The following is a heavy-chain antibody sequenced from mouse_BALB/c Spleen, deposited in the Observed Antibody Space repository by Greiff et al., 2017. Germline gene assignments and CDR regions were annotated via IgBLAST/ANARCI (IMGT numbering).Heavy chain of an antibody. CDR3: ARRAYDGAMDY. CDR1: GYTFSSYW. J-gene: IGHJ4*01. CDR2: ILPGSGST. Sequence: VMLVESGAELMKPGASVKISCKATGYTFSSYWIEWVKQRPGHGLEWIGEILPGSGSTNYNEKFKGKATFTADTSSNTAYMQLSSLTSEDSAVYYCARRAYDGAMDYWGQGTSVTVSS. D-gene: IGHD2-12*01. V-gene: IGHV1-9*01.